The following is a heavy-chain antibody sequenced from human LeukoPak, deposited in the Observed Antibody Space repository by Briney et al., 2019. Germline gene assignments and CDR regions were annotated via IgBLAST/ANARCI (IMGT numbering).Heavy chain of an antibody. D-gene: IGHD2-2*01. V-gene: IGHV3-21*01. CDR3: ATGACSSTSCAPLWFDP. CDR2: ISSSSSYI. Sequence: GGSLRLSCAASGFTFSSYSVNWVRQAPGKGLEWVSSISSSSSYIYYADSVKGRFTISRDNAKNSLYLQMNSLRAEDTAVYYCATGACSSTSCAPLWFDPWGQGTLVTVSS. J-gene: IGHJ5*02. CDR1: GFTFSSYS.